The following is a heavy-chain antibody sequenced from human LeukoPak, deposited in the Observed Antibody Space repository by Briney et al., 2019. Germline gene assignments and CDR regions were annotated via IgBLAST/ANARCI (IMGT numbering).Heavy chain of an antibody. CDR1: GFSFSTSS. J-gene: IGHJ3*02. D-gene: IGHD6-13*01. CDR3: ARSPAAGTRKDAFDI. Sequence: GGSLRLSCAASGFSFSTSSMNWVRQAPGKGLEWISYISSSSSAIYYADSVRGRFTISRDNAKNSLYLQMNSLRAEDTALYYCARSPAAGTRKDAFDIWGQGTMVTVSS. V-gene: IGHV3-48*01. CDR2: ISSSSSAI.